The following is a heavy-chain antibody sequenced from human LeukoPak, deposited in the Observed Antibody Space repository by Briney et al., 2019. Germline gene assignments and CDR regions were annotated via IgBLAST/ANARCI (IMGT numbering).Heavy chain of an antibody. D-gene: IGHD6-6*01. J-gene: IGHJ3*02. Sequence: GASVKVSCKVSGYTLTELSMHWVRQAPGKGLEWMGGFDPEDGETIYAQKFQGRVTMTEDTSTDTAYMELSSLRSEDTAVYYCARGPGADRIAARLDAFDIWGQGTMVTVSS. CDR2: FDPEDGET. V-gene: IGHV1-24*01. CDR1: GYTLTELS. CDR3: ARGPGADRIAARLDAFDI.